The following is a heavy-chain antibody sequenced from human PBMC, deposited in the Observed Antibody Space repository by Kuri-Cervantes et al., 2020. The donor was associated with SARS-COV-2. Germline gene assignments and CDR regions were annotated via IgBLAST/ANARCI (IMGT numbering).Heavy chain of an antibody. Sequence: SETLSLTCAVSGYSISSSNWWGWIRQPPGKGLEWIGYIHYSGSTNYNPSLKSRVTISVDTSKNQFSLKLSSVTAADTAVYYCARDLTGGDDAFDIWGQGTMVTVSS. V-gene: IGHV4-28*03. J-gene: IGHJ3*02. D-gene: IGHD7-27*01. CDR3: ARDLTGGDDAFDI. CDR2: IHYSGST. CDR1: GYSISSSNW.